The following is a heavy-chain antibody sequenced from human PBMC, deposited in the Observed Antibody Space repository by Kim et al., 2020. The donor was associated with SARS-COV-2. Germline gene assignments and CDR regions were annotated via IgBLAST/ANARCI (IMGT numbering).Heavy chain of an antibody. CDR2: IDWDDAK. CDR3: ARMSSYSVAFDY. V-gene: IGHV2-70*11. J-gene: IGHJ4*02. D-gene: IGHD1-26*01. Sequence: SGPTLVNPTQTLTLTCTFSGFSLSTSGMCVSWIRQPPGKALEWLARIDWDDAKYYSTSLKTRLTISKDTSKNQVVLTMTNMDPVDTATYYCARMSSYSVAFDYWGQGTLVTVSS. CDR1: GFSLSTSGMC.